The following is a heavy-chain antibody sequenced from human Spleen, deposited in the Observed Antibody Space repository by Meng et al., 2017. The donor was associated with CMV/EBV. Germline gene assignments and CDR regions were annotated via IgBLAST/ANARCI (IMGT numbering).Heavy chain of an antibody. D-gene: IGHD5-24*01. Sequence: GGSLRLSCAASGFTFSSYSMNWVRQAPGKGLEWVSSIASSSSDIYYADSVKGRFTISRDNAKNSLYLQMNSLRAEDTAVYYCARDSATGHYYYGMDVWGQGTTVTVSS. J-gene: IGHJ6*02. CDR3: ARDSATGHYYYGMDV. CDR2: IASSSSDI. V-gene: IGHV3-21*01. CDR1: GFTFSSYS.